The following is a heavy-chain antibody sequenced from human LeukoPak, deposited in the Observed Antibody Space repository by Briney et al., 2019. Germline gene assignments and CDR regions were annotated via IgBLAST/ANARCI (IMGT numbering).Heavy chain of an antibody. CDR3: ARLLVYGFDP. J-gene: IGHJ5*02. CDR2: IYTSGST. V-gene: IGHV4-61*02. Sequence: PSETLSLTCTVSGGSISSGSYYWSWIRQPAGKGLEWIGRIYTSGSTNYNPSLKSRVTTSVDTSKNQFSLKLSSVTAADTAVYYCARLLVYGFDPWGQGTLVTVSS. CDR1: GGSISSGSYY. D-gene: IGHD3-16*01.